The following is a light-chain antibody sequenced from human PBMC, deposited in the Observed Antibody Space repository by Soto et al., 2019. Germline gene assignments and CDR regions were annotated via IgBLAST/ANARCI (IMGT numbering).Light chain of an antibody. CDR1: QGISSY. Sequence: IRITQSPSSFSASTGDRVTITCRASQGISSYLAWYQQKPGKAPKLLIYAASTLQSGVPSRFSGSGSGTDFTLTISCLQSEDFATYYCQQYYSYPITFGQGTRLEN. V-gene: IGKV1-8*01. CDR2: AAS. J-gene: IGKJ5*01. CDR3: QQYYSYPIT.